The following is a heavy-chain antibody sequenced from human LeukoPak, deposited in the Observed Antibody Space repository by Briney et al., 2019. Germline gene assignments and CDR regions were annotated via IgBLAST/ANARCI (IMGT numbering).Heavy chain of an antibody. CDR1: GGSISSSSYY. CDR2: IYYSGST. V-gene: IGHV4-39*01. CDR3: ARHRRNSSRRDFDY. Sequence: PSGTLSLTCTVSGGSISSSSYYWGWIRQPPGKGLEWIGSIYYSGSTYYNPSLKSRVTISVDTSKNQFSLKLSSVTAADTAVYYCARHRRNSSRRDFDYWGQGTLVTVSS. J-gene: IGHJ4*02. D-gene: IGHD6-13*01.